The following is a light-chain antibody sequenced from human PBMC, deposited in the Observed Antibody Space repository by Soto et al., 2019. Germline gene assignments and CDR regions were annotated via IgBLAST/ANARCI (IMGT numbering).Light chain of an antibody. J-gene: IGLJ1*01. CDR3: SSYAGSSTV. CDR2: EVS. CDR1: SSDVGAYNY. Sequence: QSVLTQSPSASGSPGQSVTISCTGTSSDVGAYNYVSWYQQHPGKAPKLMIYEVSYRPSGVPDRFSGSKSGNTASLTVSGLQAEDEADYYCSSYAGSSTVFGNGTKVTVL. V-gene: IGLV2-8*01.